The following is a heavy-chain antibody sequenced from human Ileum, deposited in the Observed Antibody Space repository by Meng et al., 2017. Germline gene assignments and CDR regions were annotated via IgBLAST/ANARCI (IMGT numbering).Heavy chain of an antibody. J-gene: IGHJ4*02. CDR3: ARGVVSGSHYNTY. CDR2: IHHSGTT. CDR1: GGSISSSIW. D-gene: IGHD3-10*01. V-gene: IGHV4-4*02. Sequence: QVQLQESGPGLVKPSGTRSRTCAVSGGSISSSIWWSWVRQPPEKGLEWIGEIHHSGTTNYSPSLKSRLTISVDKSKNQFSLKLQSVTAADTAVYFCARGVVSGSHYNTYWGQGILVTVSS.